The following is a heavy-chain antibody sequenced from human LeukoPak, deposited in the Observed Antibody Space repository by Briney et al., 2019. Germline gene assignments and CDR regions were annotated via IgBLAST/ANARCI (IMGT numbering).Heavy chain of an antibody. CDR2: ICHSGST. CDR3: ARPLSLGYCSGGSCYGRGAWFDR. J-gene: IGHJ5*02. Sequence: PSETLSLTCAVSGGSISSSNWWSWVRQPPGKGLEWIGQICHSGSTNYNPSPKSRVTISVDKSKNQFSLKLRSVTAADTAVYYCARPLSLGYCSGGSCYGRGAWFDRWGQGTLVTVSS. D-gene: IGHD2-15*01. CDR1: GGSISSSNW. V-gene: IGHV4-4*02.